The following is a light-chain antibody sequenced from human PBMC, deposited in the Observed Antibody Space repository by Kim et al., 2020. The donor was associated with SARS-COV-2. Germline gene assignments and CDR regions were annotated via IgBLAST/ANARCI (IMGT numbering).Light chain of an antibody. Sequence: SQGQTATITCSGDKLGDKYAGWYQQKPGQSPVLFIYQDSKRPSGIPERFSGSNSGNTATLTISGTQAMDEADYYCQAWDSSTRYVYGTGTKVTVL. V-gene: IGLV3-1*01. J-gene: IGLJ1*01. CDR1: KLGDKY. CDR2: QDS. CDR3: QAWDSSTRYV.